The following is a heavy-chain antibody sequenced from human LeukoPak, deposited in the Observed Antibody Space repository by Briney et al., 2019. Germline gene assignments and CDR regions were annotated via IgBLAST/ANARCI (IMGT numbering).Heavy chain of an antibody. CDR2: ICYSGST. V-gene: IGHV4-39*07. D-gene: IGHD5-18*01. J-gene: IGHJ4*02. CDR3: ARDGGELWSSSFFDY. CDR1: GGSISSSSYY. Sequence: SETLSLTCTVSGGSISSSSYYWGWIRQPPGKGLEWIGSICYSGSTYYNPSLKSRVTISVDTSKNQFSLKLSSVTAADTAVYYCARDGGELWSSSFFDYWGQGTLVTVSS.